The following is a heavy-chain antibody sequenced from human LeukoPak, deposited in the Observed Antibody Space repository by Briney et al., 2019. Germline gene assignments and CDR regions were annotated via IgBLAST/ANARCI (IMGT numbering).Heavy chain of an antibody. CDR3: AGTGSGSWYGY. V-gene: IGHV3-48*01. Sequence: PGGSLRLSCAASGFTFSSYSMNWVRQAPGKGLEWVSYISSSSSTIYYADSVKGRFTISRDNAKNSLYLQMNSLRAEDTAVYYCAGTGSGSWYGYWGQGTLVTVSS. J-gene: IGHJ4*02. D-gene: IGHD6-13*01. CDR1: GFTFSSYS. CDR2: ISSSSSTI.